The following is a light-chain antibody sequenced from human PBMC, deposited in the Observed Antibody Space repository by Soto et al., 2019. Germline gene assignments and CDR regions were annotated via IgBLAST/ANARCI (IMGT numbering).Light chain of an antibody. CDR1: QRISSY. CDR3: QQSYSSPTWT. V-gene: IGKV1-39*01. CDR2: AAS. Sequence: IHMTQSTSSLSASVGHRVTITCRASQRISSYLNWYQQKPGKAPKLLIYAASSLQSGVPSRFSGSGSGTDFTLTISSLQPEDIASYYCQQSYSSPTWTFGQGTKVDI. J-gene: IGKJ1*01.